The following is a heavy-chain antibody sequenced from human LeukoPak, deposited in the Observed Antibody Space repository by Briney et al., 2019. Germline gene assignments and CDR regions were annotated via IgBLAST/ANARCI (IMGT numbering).Heavy chain of an antibody. J-gene: IGHJ5*02. CDR2: ISAYNGNT. D-gene: IGHD3-10*01. CDR3: ARAVGTMVRGVIRGNWFDP. CDR1: GYTFTSYG. V-gene: IGHV1-18*01. Sequence: ASVKVSCKASGYTFTSYGISWVRQAPGQGLEWMGWISAYNGNTNYAQKFQGWVTMTRDTSISTAYMELSRLRSDDTAVYYCARAVGTMVRGVIRGNWFDPWGQGTLVTVSS.